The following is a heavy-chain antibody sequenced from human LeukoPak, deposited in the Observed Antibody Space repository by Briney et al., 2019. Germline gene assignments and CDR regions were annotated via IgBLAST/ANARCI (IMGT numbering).Heavy chain of an antibody. D-gene: IGHD3-22*01. CDR3: ARDRYDTSGYDKWYPDY. CDR1: GDSVGNSDYY. CDR2: IFVSGST. V-gene: IGHV4-39*07. Sequence: SETLSLTCSVSGDSVGNSDYYWGRIRQPPGKGLEWIGTIFVSGSTYYNPSLRNRITMSLDRSENQFSLRLASASAADTAVYFCARDRYDTSGYDKWYPDYWGQGMLVTVSS. J-gene: IGHJ4*02.